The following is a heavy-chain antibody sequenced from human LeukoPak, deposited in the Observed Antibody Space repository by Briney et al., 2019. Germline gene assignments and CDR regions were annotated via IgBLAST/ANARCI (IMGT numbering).Heavy chain of an antibody. CDR3: ARADYGDPYYFDY. CDR1: GYSISSGYY. J-gene: IGHJ4*02. CDR2: IYHSGST. V-gene: IGHV4-38-2*01. D-gene: IGHD4-17*01. Sequence: PSETLSLTCAVSGYSISSGYYWGWIRQPPGKGLEWFGSIYHSGSTYYNPSLKSRVTISVDTSKNQFSLKLSSVTAADTAVYYCARADYGDPYYFDYWGQGTLVTVSS.